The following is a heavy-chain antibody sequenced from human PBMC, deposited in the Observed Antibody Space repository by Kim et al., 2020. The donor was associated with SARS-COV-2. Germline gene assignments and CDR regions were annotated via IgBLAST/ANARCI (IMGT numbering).Heavy chain of an antibody. CDR3: ARAWKLGFNAFDI. V-gene: IGHV1-2*02. Sequence: NYAQKFQGRVTMTRDTSISTAYMELSRLRSDDTAVYYCARAWKLGFNAFDIWGQGTMVTVSS. J-gene: IGHJ3*02. D-gene: IGHD3-16*01.